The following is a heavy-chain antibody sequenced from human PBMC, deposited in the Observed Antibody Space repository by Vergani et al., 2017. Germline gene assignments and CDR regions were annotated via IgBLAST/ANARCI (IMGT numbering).Heavy chain of an antibody. CDR1: GFTFSSYA. CDR3: AKDLRVAASPQYYFDS. D-gene: IGHD2-15*01. V-gene: IGHV3-23*01. CDR2: LSGSGGST. Sequence: EVQLLESGGGLVQPGGSLRLSCAASGFTFSSYAMSWVRQAPGKGLEWVSGLSGSGGSTYYADSVKGRFTISRDNSKNTLYLRMNSLRAEDTAVYYCAKDLRVAASPQYYFDSWGQGTLVTVSS. J-gene: IGHJ4*02.